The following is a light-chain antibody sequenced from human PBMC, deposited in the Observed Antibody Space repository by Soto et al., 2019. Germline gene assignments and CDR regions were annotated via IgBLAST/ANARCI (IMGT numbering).Light chain of an antibody. CDR1: QSVGSSY. V-gene: IGKV3-20*01. Sequence: EMVLTQSPGTLSLSPGERATLSCRASQSVGSSYLAWYQHKPGQAPRLLIYGTSSRATGIPDRFSGSGSGTDFTLTISRLEPEDFAVYYCQQYGDSPWTFGQGTKVEIK. CDR3: QQYGDSPWT. J-gene: IGKJ1*01. CDR2: GTS.